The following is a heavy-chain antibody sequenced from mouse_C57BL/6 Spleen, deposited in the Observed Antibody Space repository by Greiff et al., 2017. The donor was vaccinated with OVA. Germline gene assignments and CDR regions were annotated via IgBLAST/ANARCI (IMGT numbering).Heavy chain of an antibody. V-gene: IGHV5-9-1*02. D-gene: IGHD1-1*01. CDR2: ISSGGDYI. CDR3: TRDDGSRAYYFDY. CDR1: GFTFSSYA. Sequence: VQLKESGEGLVKPGGSLKLSCAASGFTFSSYAMSWVRQTPEKRLEWVAYISSGGDYIYYADTVKGRFTISRDNARNTLYLQMSSLKSEDTAMYYCTRDDGSRAYYFDYWGQGTTLTVSS. J-gene: IGHJ2*01.